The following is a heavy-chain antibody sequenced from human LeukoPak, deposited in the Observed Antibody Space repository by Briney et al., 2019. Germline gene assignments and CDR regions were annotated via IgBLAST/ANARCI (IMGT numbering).Heavy chain of an antibody. J-gene: IGHJ5*02. CDR3: ARALGGYYTGDPPMGFDP. V-gene: IGHV3-11*01. D-gene: IGHD3-3*01. CDR2: ISSSGSTI. Sequence: PGGSLRLSCAASGFTFSDYYMSWIRQAPGKGLEWVSYISSSGSTIYYADSVKGRFTISRDNAKNALYLQMNSLRAEDTAVYYCARALGGYYTGDPPMGFDPWGQGTLVTVSS. CDR1: GFTFSDYY.